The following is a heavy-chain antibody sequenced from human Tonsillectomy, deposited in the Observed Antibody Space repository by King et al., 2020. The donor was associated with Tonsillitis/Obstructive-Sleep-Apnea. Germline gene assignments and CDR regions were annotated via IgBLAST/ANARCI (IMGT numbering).Heavy chain of an antibody. CDR2: TRNKAHSYTT. D-gene: IGHD1-14*01. Sequence: VQPVESGGGLVQPGGSLRLSCAASGFTFSDHYMDWVRQAPGKGLEWVGRTRNKAHSYTTEYAASVKGRFTISRDDSENSLYLQMNSLKTEDTAVYYCARVRTSSPVYNLDYWGQGTLVTVSS. CDR1: GFTFSDHY. CDR3: ARVRTSSPVYNLDY. V-gene: IGHV3-72*01. J-gene: IGHJ4*02.